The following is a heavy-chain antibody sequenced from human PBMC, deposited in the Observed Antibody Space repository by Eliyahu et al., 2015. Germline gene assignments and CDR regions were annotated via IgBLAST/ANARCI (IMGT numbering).Heavy chain of an antibody. V-gene: IGHV4-34*01. CDR2: INHSGST. CDR3: ARGGKQLVPRVAAAASPHFDY. J-gene: IGHJ4*02. Sequence: QVQLQQWGAGLLKPSETLSLTCAVYGGSFSGYYWXWIRQPPGKGLEWIGEINHSGSTXYNPSLKSRVTISVDTSKNQFSLKLSSVTAADTAVYYCARGGKQLVPRVAAAASPHFDYWGQGTLVTVSS. D-gene: IGHD6-13*01. CDR1: GGSFSGYY.